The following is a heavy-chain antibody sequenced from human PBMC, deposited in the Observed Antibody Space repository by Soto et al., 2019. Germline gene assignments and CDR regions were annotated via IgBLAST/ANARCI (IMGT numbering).Heavy chain of an antibody. CDR1: GGTFSSYA. CDR3: ARAPEYSSSPGGY. V-gene: IGHV1-69*13. D-gene: IGHD6-6*01. J-gene: IGHJ4*02. Sequence: SVKVSCKASGGTFSSYAISWVRQAPGQGLEWMGGITPIFGTANYAQKFQGRVTITADESTSTAYMELSSLRSEDTAVYYCARAPEYSSSPGGYWGQGTLVTVSS. CDR2: ITPIFGTA.